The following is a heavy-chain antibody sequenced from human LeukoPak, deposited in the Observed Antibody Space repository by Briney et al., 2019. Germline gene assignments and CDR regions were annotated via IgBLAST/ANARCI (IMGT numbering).Heavy chain of an antibody. CDR3: AGGKIVVVPAAISTSFDY. CDR1: GGSFSGYY. CDR2: INHSGST. V-gene: IGHV4-34*01. Sequence: SETLSLTCAVYGGSFSGYYWSWIRQPPGKGLEWIGEINHSGSTNYNPSLKSRVTISVDTSKNQFSLKLSSVTAADTAVYYCAGGKIVVVPAAISTSFDYWGQGTLVTVSS. D-gene: IGHD2-2*01. J-gene: IGHJ4*02.